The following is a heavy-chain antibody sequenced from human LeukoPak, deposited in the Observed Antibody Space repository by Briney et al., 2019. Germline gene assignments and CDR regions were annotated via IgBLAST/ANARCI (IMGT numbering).Heavy chain of an antibody. CDR3: ATANQPGTTFDY. D-gene: IGHD1-14*01. V-gene: IGHV3-43*02. J-gene: IGHJ4*02. Sequence: GGSLRLSCAASGFTFNDYRMHWVRQAPGKGLEWVALISGDGSVTYYADSVKGRFTISRDNSKNSLYLQMNSLRLEDTAFYYCATANQPGTTFDYWGQGTLVTASS. CDR2: ISGDGSVT. CDR1: GFTFNDYR.